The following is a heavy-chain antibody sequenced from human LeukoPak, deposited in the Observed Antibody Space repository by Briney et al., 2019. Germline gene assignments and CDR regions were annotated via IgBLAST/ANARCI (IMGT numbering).Heavy chain of an antibody. CDR1: GGSISSGSYY. CDR2: LYTSGSP. V-gene: IGHV4-61*02. CDR3: ARVAQSAFDP. Sequence: PSETLSLTCTVSGGSISSGSYYWSWIRQPAGKGLEWIGRLYTSGSPNYNPSLKSRVPISVDTSKNQFSLKLSSVTAADTAVYYCARVAQSAFDPWGQGTLVTVSS. J-gene: IGHJ5*02. D-gene: IGHD3-3*02.